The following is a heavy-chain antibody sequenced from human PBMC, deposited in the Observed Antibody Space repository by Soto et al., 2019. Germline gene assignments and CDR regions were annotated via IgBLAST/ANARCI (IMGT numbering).Heavy chain of an antibody. CDR2: IIPVFGRP. CDR3: AREGSGYNL. V-gene: IGHV1-69*13. Sequence: SVKVSCKASGGSFSSFGISWVRQAPGQGLEWMGGIIPVFGRPNYAQRFRGRLTITADESTNTVYLELIDLGSEDTAVYYCAREGSGYNLWGQGTQVTVS. CDR1: GGSFSSFG. J-gene: IGHJ1*01. D-gene: IGHD5-12*01.